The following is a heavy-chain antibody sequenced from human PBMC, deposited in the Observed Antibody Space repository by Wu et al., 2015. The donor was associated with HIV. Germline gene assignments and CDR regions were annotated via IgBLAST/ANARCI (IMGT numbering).Heavy chain of an antibody. CDR2: INPNSGGT. CDR1: GYTFTGYY. Sequence: QVQLVQSGAEVKKPGASVKVSCKASGYTFTGYYMHWVRQAPGQGLEWMGWINPNSGGTNYAQKFQGRVTMTRDTSISTAYMELSRLRSDDTAVYYCARVSKSFGVVTAFNYWGQGTLVTVSS. V-gene: IGHV1-2*02. J-gene: IGHJ4*02. D-gene: IGHD3-3*01. CDR3: ARVSKSFGVVTAFNY.